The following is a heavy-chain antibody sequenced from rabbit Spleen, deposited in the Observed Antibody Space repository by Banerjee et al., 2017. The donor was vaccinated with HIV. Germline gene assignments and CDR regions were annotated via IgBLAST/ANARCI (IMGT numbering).Heavy chain of an antibody. D-gene: IGHD1-1*01. CDR1: GFSFSSSYW. J-gene: IGHJ6*01. CDR3: ARDTSSSFSSYSMDL. Sequence: QEQLEESGGDLVKPEGSLTLTCTASGFSFSSSYWICWVRQAPGKGLEWIGCIYAGSSGSTDYASWAKGRFTISKTSSTTVTLQMTRLTAADTATYFCARDTSSSFSSYSMDLWGPGTLVTVS. CDR2: IYAGSSGST. V-gene: IGHV1S45*01.